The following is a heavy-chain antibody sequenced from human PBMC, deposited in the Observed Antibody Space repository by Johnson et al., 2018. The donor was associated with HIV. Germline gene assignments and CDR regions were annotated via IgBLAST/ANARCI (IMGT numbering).Heavy chain of an antibody. J-gene: IGHJ3*02. Sequence: VQLVESGGGLIQPGGSLRLSCAASGFTVSSNYMSWVRQAPGKGLEWVSVIYSGGSTYYADSVKGRFTISRDNSKNTLYLQMNSLRVEDTAVYYCAREGSGISGGGAFDIWGQGTMVTVSS. CDR1: GFTVSSNY. CDR3: AREGSGISGGGAFDI. CDR2: IYSGGST. D-gene: IGHD1-26*01. V-gene: IGHV3-53*01.